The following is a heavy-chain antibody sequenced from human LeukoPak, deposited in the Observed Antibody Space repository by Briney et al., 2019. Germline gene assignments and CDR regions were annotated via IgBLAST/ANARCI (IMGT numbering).Heavy chain of an antibody. J-gene: IGHJ4*02. CDR2: IYPGDSDT. V-gene: IGHV5-51*01. D-gene: IGHD3-10*01. CDR1: GYSFNSYW. CDR3: ARQNQRHYYGSGSYYD. Sequence: GESLKLSCKGSGYSFNSYWIGWVRQMPGKGLEWMGIIYPGDSDTRYSPSFQGQVTISADKSISTAYLQWSSLKASDTAMYYCARQNQRHYYGSGSYYDWGQGTLVTVSS.